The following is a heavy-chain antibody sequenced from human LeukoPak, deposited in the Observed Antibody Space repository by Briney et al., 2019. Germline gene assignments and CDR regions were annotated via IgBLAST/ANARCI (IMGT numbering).Heavy chain of an antibody. CDR2: IDPDSGGT. V-gene: IGHV1-2*02. D-gene: IGHD3-22*01. J-gene: IGHJ3*02. CDR1: GYTFIDYY. CDR3: AREYYDTSGSKYAFDI. Sequence: ASVRVSCKSSGYTFIDYYIHWVRQAPGQGLEWMGCIDPDSGGTKFAQQSQGRVTLTRDTSIRTAYMELSRLTSGDTAIYYCAREYYDTSGSKYAFDIWGQGTMVTVSS.